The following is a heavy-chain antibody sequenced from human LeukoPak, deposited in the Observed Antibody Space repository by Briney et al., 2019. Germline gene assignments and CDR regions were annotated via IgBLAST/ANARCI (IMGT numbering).Heavy chain of an antibody. CDR2: ISSSSSII. Sequence: GGSLRLSCAASGFTFSSYSMNWVRQAPGKGLEWLSDISSSSSIIYYADSVKGRFTISRDNAKNSLYLQMNSLRDEDTAVYYCARDGDSSGYYAAFDIWGQGTMVTVCS. V-gene: IGHV3-48*02. CDR1: GFTFSSYS. J-gene: IGHJ3*02. CDR3: ARDGDSSGYYAAFDI. D-gene: IGHD3-22*01.